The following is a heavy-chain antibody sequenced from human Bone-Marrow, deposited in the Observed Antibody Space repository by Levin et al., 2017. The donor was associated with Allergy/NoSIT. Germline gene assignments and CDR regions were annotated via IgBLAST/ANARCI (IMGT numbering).Heavy chain of an antibody. Sequence: ASVKVSCAASGFNLSPYWIHWVRQGPGKGLVWVSRINPDGSRTNYADSVKGRFTISRDNAKNTLSLQMNSLSAEDTAVYYCAKSLTGKDDSWGQGTLVTVSS. CDR1: GFNLSPYW. CDR2: INPDGSRT. D-gene: IGHD1-20*01. J-gene: IGHJ4*02. CDR3: AKSLTGKDDS. V-gene: IGHV3-74*01.